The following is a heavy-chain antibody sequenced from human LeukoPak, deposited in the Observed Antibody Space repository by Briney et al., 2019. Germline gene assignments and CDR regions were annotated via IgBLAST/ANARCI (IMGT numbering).Heavy chain of an antibody. J-gene: IGHJ4*02. CDR2: IDYSGTT. Sequence: KPSETLSLTCTVSGGSISGYYWSWIRQPPGKGLEWIGYIDYSGTTNYNPSLKSRVTISVDTSKNQFSLKLSSVTAADMAVYYCAKGYSRSNIFDYWGQGTLVTVSS. CDR1: GGSISGYY. CDR3: AKGYSRSNIFDY. D-gene: IGHD6-13*01. V-gene: IGHV4-59*01.